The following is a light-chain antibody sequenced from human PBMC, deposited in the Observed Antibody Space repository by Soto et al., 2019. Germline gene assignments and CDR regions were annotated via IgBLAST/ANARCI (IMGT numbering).Light chain of an antibody. J-gene: IGLJ3*02. CDR1: DNNVGGYAF. CDR3: CSHATRIAWV. Sequence: QSVLTQRASVSGSPGQSITISCTGTDNNVGGYAFISWYQQHPATAPKLLIHQVTLRLSVISSRFAGYSSGNTASLTITGLQHEEEDNYCCCSHATRIAWVFGGGTQLTVL. CDR2: QVT. V-gene: IGLV2-14*01.